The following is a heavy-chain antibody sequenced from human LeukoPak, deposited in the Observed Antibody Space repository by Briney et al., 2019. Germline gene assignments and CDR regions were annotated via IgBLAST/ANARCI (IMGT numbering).Heavy chain of an antibody. V-gene: IGHV1-69*04. J-gene: IGHJ3*02. CDR2: IIPILGIA. CDR1: GGTFSSYA. CDR3: AREPESSGDDAFDI. Sequence: SVKVSCKASGGTFSSYAISWVRQAPGQGLEWMGRIIPILGIANYAQKFQGRVTITADKSTSTAYKELSSLRSEDTAVYYCAREPESSGDDAFDIWGQGTMVTVSS. D-gene: IGHD1-14*01.